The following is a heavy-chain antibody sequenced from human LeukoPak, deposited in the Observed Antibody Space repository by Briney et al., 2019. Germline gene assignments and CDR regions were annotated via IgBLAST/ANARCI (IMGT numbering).Heavy chain of an antibody. CDR2: ISSNGGST. CDR3: ASLGSSISDY. V-gene: IGHV3-64*01. D-gene: IGHD6-6*01. CDR1: GFTFSSYA. J-gene: IGHJ4*02. Sequence: GGSLRLSCAASGFTFSSYAMHWVRQAPGKGLEYVSAISSNGGSTYYANSVKGRFTISRDNSKNTLYLQMGSLRAEDMAVYYCASLGSSISDYWGPGTLVSVSS.